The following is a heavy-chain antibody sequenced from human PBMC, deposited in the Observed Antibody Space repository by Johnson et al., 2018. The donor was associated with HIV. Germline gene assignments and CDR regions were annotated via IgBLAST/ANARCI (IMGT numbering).Heavy chain of an antibody. CDR1: GFTVNSNY. J-gene: IGHJ3*02. CDR2: ISSDDTT. V-gene: IGHV3-53*01. Sequence: VQLVESGGGLIQPGGSLRLSCAASGFTVNSNYMTWVRQAPGKGLEWVSLISSDDTTYYADSVKGRFTISRDTSKNTLYVHMNGLRAEDSAVYYCATGSLGVVGADVLLQLHDAFDIWGRGTKVTVSS. D-gene: IGHD2-2*01. CDR3: ATGSLGVVGADVLLQLHDAFDI.